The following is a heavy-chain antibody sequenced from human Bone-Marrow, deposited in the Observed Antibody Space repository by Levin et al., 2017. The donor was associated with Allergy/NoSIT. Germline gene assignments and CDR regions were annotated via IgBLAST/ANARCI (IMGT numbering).Heavy chain of an antibody. V-gene: IGHV3-20*04. Sequence: PGGSLRLSCAASGFTFDDHAMSWVRQVPGKGLEWVSGISWNAASRGYGDSVKGRFIISRDNAKSSVHLEMNSLRAEDTAVYYCVRDESPYYYGSGADYWGQGTLVIVSS. J-gene: IGHJ4*02. CDR2: ISWNAASR. CDR1: GFTFDDHA. CDR3: VRDESPYYYGSGADY. D-gene: IGHD3-10*01.